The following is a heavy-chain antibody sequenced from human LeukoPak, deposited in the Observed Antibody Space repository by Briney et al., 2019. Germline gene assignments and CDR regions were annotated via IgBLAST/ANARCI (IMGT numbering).Heavy chain of an antibody. CDR2: ISYDGSYK. CDR3: ARELGTSRGLWFGELYHYYYDGMDV. V-gene: IGHV3-30*03. D-gene: IGHD3-10*01. J-gene: IGHJ6*02. Sequence: PGGSLRLSCAASGFTFSSYGMHWVRQAPGKGLEWVALISYDGSYKYYADSVKGRFTISRDNSKNTLYLQMNSLRAEDTAVYYCARELGTSRGLWFGELYHYYYDGMDVWGQGTTVTVSS. CDR1: GFTFSSYG.